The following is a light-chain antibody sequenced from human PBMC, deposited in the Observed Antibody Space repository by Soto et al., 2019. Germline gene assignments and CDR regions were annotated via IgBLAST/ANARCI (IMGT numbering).Light chain of an antibody. CDR2: EVS. J-gene: IGLJ1*01. Sequence: LTQPASVSVSPGRSITISCTGTSSDIGSYNFVSWYQHHPGKAPKLLIYEVSYRPSGISDRFSGSKSANTASLTISGLQADDGADQFCSSYISTTTPHHIVFGSGTNVTVL. CDR1: SSDIGSYNF. CDR3: SSYISTTTPHHIV. V-gene: IGLV2-14*01.